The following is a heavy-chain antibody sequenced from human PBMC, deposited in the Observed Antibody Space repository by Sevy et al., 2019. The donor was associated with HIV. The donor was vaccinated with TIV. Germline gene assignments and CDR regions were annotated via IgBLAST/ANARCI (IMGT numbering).Heavy chain of an antibody. D-gene: IGHD3-3*01. Sequence: SETLSLTCTITDGSLSSYFWTWIRQPPGKGLEWIANIYYTGNTDYNPSLKSRVTVSLDTSKNHFSLKLTSVTAADTAIYYCARDLVTTPRVLEYWGQGKLVTVSS. V-gene: IGHV4-59*01. J-gene: IGHJ4*02. CDR2: IYYTGNT. CDR3: ARDLVTTPRVLEY. CDR1: DGSLSSYF.